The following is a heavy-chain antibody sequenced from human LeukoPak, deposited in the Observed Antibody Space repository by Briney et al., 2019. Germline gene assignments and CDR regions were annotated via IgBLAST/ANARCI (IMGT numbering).Heavy chain of an antibody. D-gene: IGHD2-2*01. CDR1: GFTFSSCS. V-gene: IGHV3-21*01. J-gene: IGHJ4*02. CDR2: ISSSSSYI. CDR3: ARARGIVVVPAASFDY. Sequence: GGSLRLSCAASGFTFSSCSMNWVRQAPGKGLEWVSSISSSSSYIYYADSVKGRFTISRDNAKNSLYLQMNSLRAEDTAVYYCARARGIVVVPAASFDYWGQGTLVTVSS.